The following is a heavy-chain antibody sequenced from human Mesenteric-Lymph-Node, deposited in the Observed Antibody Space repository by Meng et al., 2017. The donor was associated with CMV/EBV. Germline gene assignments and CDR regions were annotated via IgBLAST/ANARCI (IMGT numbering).Heavy chain of an antibody. J-gene: IGHJ3*02. V-gene: IGHV1-69*10. CDR2: IIPILGIA. CDR1: GGTFSSYA. D-gene: IGHD3-3*01. Sequence: KISCKASGGTFSSYAISWVRQAPGQGLEWMGGIIPILGIANYAQKFQGRVTITADKSTSTAYMELSSPRSEDTAVYYCANLQGFTIFPRLAFDIWGQGTMVTVSS. CDR3: ANLQGFTIFPRLAFDI.